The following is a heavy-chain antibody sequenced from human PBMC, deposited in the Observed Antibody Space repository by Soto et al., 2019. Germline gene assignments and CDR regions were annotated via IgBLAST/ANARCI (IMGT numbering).Heavy chain of an antibody. Sequence: GASVKVSCKASGCTFSSYTISWVRQAPGQGLEWMGRIIPILGIANYAQKFQGRVTITADKSTSTAYMELSSLRSEDTAVYYCARIAVAGTPTFDYWGQGTLVTVSS. CDR1: GCTFSSYT. CDR3: ARIAVAGTPTFDY. D-gene: IGHD6-19*01. V-gene: IGHV1-69*02. J-gene: IGHJ4*02. CDR2: IIPILGIA.